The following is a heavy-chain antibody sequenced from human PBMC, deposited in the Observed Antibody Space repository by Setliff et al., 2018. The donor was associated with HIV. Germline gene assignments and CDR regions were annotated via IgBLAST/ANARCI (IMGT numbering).Heavy chain of an antibody. CDR1: GGSISGHY. Sequence: PSETLSLTCTVSGGSISGHYWSWIRQPPGKGLEWIGSIYHSGSTYNNPSLKSRVTISVDTSKNQFSLKLTSVTAADTAVYYCARTLRAAAMGYFDYWGQGTLVTVSS. CDR2: IYHSGST. V-gene: IGHV4-38-2*02. CDR3: ARTLRAAAMGYFDY. J-gene: IGHJ4*02. D-gene: IGHD5-18*01.